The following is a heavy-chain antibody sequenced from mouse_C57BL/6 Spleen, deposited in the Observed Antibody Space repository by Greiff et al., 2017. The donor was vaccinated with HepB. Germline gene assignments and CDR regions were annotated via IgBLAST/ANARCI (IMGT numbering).Heavy chain of an antibody. V-gene: IGHV7-3*01. Sequence: VQRVESGGGLVQPGGSLSLSCAASGFTFTDYYMSWVRQPPGKALEWLGFIRNKANGYTTEYSASVKGRFTISRDNSQSILYLQMNALRAEDSATYYCARITTVVEGYFDVWGTGTTVTVSS. J-gene: IGHJ1*03. D-gene: IGHD1-1*01. CDR3: ARITTVVEGYFDV. CDR2: IRNKANGYTT. CDR1: GFTFTDYY.